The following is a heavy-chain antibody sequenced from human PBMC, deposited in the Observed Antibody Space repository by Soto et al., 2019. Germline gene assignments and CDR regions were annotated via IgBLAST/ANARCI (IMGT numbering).Heavy chain of an antibody. D-gene: IGHD3-16*01. CDR2: INGGNGNT. J-gene: IGHJ5*02. CDR1: GLTFTSYA. V-gene: IGHV1-3*01. Sequence: ASVKDSCKNYGLTFTSYAMHWVRQAPGQRLEWMGWINGGNGNTKVSQTLQGRVSITRNTSASTVYIELKSLRSEDTAVYYCATQFGSRGFDPWGQGTLVTVSS. CDR3: ATQFGSRGFDP.